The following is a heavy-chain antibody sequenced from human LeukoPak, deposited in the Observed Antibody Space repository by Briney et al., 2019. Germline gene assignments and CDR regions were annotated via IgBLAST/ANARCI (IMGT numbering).Heavy chain of an antibody. J-gene: IGHJ1*01. CDR2: ISAYNGNT. D-gene: IGHD2-2*01. V-gene: IGHV1-18*01. CDR3: ARDRPIVVVPAARSATGFQH. CDR1: GYTFTSYG. Sequence: ASVKVSCKASGYTFTSYGISWVRQAPGQGLEWMGWISAYNGNTNYAQKLQGRVTMTTDTSTSTAYMELRSLRSDDTAVYYCARDRPIVVVPAARSATGFQHWGQGTLVTVSS.